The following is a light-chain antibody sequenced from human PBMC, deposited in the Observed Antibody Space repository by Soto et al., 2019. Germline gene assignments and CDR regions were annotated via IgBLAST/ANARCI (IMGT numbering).Light chain of an antibody. J-gene: IGKJ1*01. V-gene: IGKV3-15*01. CDR3: QQYNNWSRT. Sequence: EIAITQSPTTLSVSPGSRSTLSSGASQRSSSDLAWYHQKPGQAPRLLIYGASTRATGIPARFSGSGSGTEFTLTINSLQSEDFAVYYCQQYNNWSRTFGQGTKVDIK. CDR1: QRSSSD. CDR2: GAS.